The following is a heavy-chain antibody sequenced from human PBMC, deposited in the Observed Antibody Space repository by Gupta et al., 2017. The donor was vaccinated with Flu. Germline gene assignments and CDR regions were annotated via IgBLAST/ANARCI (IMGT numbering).Heavy chain of an antibody. V-gene: IGHV3-30*03. D-gene: IGHD1-1*01. J-gene: IGHJ3*02. CDR1: GFAFSSYG. CDR3: ARESXATGSKLGDDFDM. Sequence: QVQLVESGGGVVQPGRSLRLSCAASGFAFSSYGMHWVRQAPGKGLEWVAVISYHEVNKIYVDSGKGRFTISRDNSKNTLYLQMDSLTADDTDXYXCARESXATGSKLGDDFDMWGRGTMVNVSS. CDR2: ISYHEVNK.